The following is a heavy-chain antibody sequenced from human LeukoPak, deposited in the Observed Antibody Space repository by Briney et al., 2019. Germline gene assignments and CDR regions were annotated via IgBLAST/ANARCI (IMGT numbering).Heavy chain of an antibody. CDR2: IYISGST. V-gene: IGHV4-61*02. D-gene: IGHD5-18*01. Sequence: SETLSLTCTVSGGSISSGSYYWSWIRQPAGKGLEWIGRIYISGSTNYNPSLKSRVTISVDTSKNQFSLKLSSVTAADTAICYCAKGAGGFSYYNWFDPWGQGTLVTVSS. CDR3: AKGAGGFSYYNWFDP. CDR1: GGSISSGSYY. J-gene: IGHJ5*02.